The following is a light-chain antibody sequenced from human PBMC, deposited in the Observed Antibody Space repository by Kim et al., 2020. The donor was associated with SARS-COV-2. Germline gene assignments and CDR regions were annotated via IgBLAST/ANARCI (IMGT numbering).Light chain of an antibody. CDR2: GAS. Sequence: LSPVERATLSCRASQSVSKSYLAWYQQKPGQAPRLLIYGASSRATGIPDRFSGSGSGTDFTLTISILEPEDFAVYYCQQYGSSPYTFGQGTKLEI. CDR3: QQYGSSPYT. V-gene: IGKV3-20*01. CDR1: QSVSKSY. J-gene: IGKJ2*01.